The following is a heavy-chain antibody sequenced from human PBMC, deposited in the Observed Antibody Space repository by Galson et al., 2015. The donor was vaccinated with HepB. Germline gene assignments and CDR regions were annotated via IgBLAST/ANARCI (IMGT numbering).Heavy chain of an antibody. Sequence: SLRLSCAASGFTFSIEAMYWVRQAPDKGLEYVAATSYDDKTKYYADSVRGRFTISRDNSKNTLYLQMNSLGLEDTALYYCAKDWGMGVWGQGTTVTVSS. V-gene: IGHV3-30-3*02. J-gene: IGHJ6*02. D-gene: IGHD3-16*01. CDR2: TSYDDKTK. CDR1: GFTFSIEA. CDR3: AKDWGMGV.